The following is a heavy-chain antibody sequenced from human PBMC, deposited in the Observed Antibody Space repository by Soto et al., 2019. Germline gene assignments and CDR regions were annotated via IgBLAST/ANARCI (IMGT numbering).Heavy chain of an antibody. V-gene: IGHV1-3*01. CDR1: GYTFTSYA. CDR2: INAGNGNT. J-gene: IGHJ6*03. Sequence: QVQLVQSGAEVKKPGASVKVSCKASGYTFTSYAMHWVRQAPGQRLEWMGWINAGNGNTKYSQKFQGRVTITRDTSASTAYRELSSLRCEDTAVYYCARVGPIYCSGGSCYSKVLLRVYYYYYMDVWGKGTTVTVSS. D-gene: IGHD2-15*01. CDR3: ARVGPIYCSGGSCYSKVLLRVYYYYYMDV.